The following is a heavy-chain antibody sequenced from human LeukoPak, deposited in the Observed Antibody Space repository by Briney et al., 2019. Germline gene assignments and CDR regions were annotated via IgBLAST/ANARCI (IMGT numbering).Heavy chain of an antibody. CDR1: EFTFSDYA. CDR2: INNDEATT. Sequence: AGGSLRLSCVASEFTFSDYAMSWVRQAPGKWLVWVAHINNDEATTTYADSVKGRFTISADRAKNTLYLQMNSLKAEDTAVYYCARDFIVGVPTLGFDLWGQGAMVTVSS. J-gene: IGHJ3*01. CDR3: ARDFIVGVPTLGFDL. D-gene: IGHD1-26*01. V-gene: IGHV3-74*01.